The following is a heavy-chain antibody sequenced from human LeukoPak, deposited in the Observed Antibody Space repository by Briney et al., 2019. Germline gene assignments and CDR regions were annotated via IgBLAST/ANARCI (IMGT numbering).Heavy chain of an antibody. CDR1: GGSFSGYY. D-gene: IGHD3-10*01. Sequence: PSETLSLTCAVYGGSFSGYYWSGIRQPPGKGREWIGEINHSGSTYYNPSLKSRVTISVDTSKNQFSLKLSSVTAADTAVYDCARPRDYYVSGSYYSYWGQGTLVTVSS. J-gene: IGHJ4*02. V-gene: IGHV4-34*01. CDR3: ARPRDYYVSGSYYSY. CDR2: INHSGST.